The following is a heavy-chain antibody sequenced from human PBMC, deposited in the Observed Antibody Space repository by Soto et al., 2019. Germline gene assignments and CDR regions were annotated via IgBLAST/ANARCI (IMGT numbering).Heavy chain of an antibody. Sequence: SETLSLTCTVSGGSISDDTYYWGWIRQPPGKGLEWIGSIYYSGTSSYNPSLESRVTMSVDTSKKQLSLRLRSVTATDTAVYYCARLGAFYQSLDPWGQGTLVTVSS. V-gene: IGHV4-39*01. CDR3: ARLGAFYQSLDP. CDR1: GGSISDDTYY. J-gene: IGHJ5*02. CDR2: IYYSGTS. D-gene: IGHD3-3*02.